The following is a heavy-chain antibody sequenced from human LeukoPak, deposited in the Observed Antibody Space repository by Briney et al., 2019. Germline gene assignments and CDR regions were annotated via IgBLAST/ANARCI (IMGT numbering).Heavy chain of an antibody. CDR3: ARDKLARDWFDP. CDR1: GYTFTRYG. D-gene: IGHD3-3*02. Sequence: ASVKVSCKASGYTFTRYGINWVLQAPGQGLEWMGWISAYNGYTKYEQKFQGRVTMTTDSSTSTAYMELRSLRSDDTAIYYCARDKLARDWFDPWGQGTLVAVSS. V-gene: IGHV1-18*01. J-gene: IGHJ5*02. CDR2: ISAYNGYT.